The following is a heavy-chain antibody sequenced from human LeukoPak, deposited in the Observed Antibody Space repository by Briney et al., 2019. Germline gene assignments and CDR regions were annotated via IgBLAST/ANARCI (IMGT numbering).Heavy chain of an antibody. CDR2: ISAYNGNT. CDR1: GYTFTSYG. CDR3: ARDPGSSWFYYYYYGMDV. Sequence: PVASVTVSCKASGYTFTSYGISWVRQAPGQGLEWMGWISAYNGNTNYAQKLQGRVTMTTDTSTSTAYMELRSLRSDDTAVYYCARDPGSSWFYYYYYGMDVWGQGTTVTVSS. J-gene: IGHJ6*02. D-gene: IGHD6-13*01. V-gene: IGHV1-18*01.